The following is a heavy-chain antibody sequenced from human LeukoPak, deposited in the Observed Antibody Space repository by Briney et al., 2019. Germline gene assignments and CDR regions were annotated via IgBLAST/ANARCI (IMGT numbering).Heavy chain of an antibody. V-gene: IGHV1-18*01. CDR2: IGAYNGNT. J-gene: IGHJ4*02. CDR3: ARSRAAAGTYFNYFDY. Sequence: ASVKVSCKASGYTFTSYGISWVRQAPGQGLEWMGWIGAYNGNTNYAQKLQGRVTMTTDTSTSTAYMELRSLRSDDTAVYYCARSRAAAGTYFNYFDYWGQGTLVTVSS. CDR1: GYTFTSYG. D-gene: IGHD6-13*01.